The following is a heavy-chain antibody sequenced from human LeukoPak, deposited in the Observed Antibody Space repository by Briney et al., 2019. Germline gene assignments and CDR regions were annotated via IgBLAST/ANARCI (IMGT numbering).Heavy chain of an antibody. V-gene: IGHV4-59*01. D-gene: IGHD4-23*01. CDR3: ARISSVASVVMDY. J-gene: IGHJ4*02. CDR2: IYYSGST. Sequence: TSETLSLACTVSGGSISSYYWSWIRQPPGKGLEWIGYIYYSGSTNYNPSLKSRVTISVDTSKNQFSLKLSSVTAADTAVYYCARISSVASVVMDYWGQGTLVTVSS. CDR1: GGSISSYY.